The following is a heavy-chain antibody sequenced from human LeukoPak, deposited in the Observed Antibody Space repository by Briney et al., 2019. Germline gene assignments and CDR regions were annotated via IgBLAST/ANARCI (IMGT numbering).Heavy chain of an antibody. J-gene: IGHJ6*03. V-gene: IGHV3-11*04. CDR2: ISSSGNTK. Sequence: GGSLRLSCAASGFTFSDYYMSWIRQAPGKGLEWVSYISSSGNTKYYADSVKGRFTISRDNAKNSLYLQMNSLRAEDTAVYYCARGYSYGWGPYYYYMDVWGKGTTVTVSS. CDR1: GFTFSDYY. CDR3: ARGYSYGWGPYYYYMDV. D-gene: IGHD5-18*01.